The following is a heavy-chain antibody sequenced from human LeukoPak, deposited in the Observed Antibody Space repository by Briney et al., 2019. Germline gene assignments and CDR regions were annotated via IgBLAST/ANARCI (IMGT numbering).Heavy chain of an antibody. V-gene: IGHV3-53*01. J-gene: IGHJ4*02. Sequence: GGSLRLSCAASGFTVSSNYMSWVRQAPGKGLEWVSVIYSGGSTYYADSVKGRFTISRDNSKNTLYLQMNSLRAEDTAVYYCARVLHKRNYDSSAYYGYWGQGTLVTVSS. CDR1: GFTVSSNY. CDR3: ARVLHKRNYDSSAYYGY. D-gene: IGHD3-22*01. CDR2: IYSGGST.